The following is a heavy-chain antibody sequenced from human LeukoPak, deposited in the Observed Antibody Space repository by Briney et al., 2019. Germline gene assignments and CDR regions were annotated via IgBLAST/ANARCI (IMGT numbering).Heavy chain of an antibody. CDR1: GFTFSSYA. J-gene: IGHJ3*02. Sequence: GGSLRLSCAASGFTFSSYAMSWVRQAPGKGLEGVSAISGSGRSTYYADSVKGRFTISRDNSKNTLYLQMNSLRAEDTAVYYCAKGWYQLLFGAFDIWGQGTMVTVSS. CDR3: AKGWYQLLFGAFDI. CDR2: ISGSGRST. D-gene: IGHD2-2*01. V-gene: IGHV3-23*01.